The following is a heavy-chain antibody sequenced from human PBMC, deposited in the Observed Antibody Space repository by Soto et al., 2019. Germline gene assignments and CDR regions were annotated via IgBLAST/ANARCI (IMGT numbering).Heavy chain of an antibody. CDR2: FDPEDGET. CDR1: GYTLTGLS. D-gene: IGHD3-3*01. J-gene: IGHJ4*02. V-gene: IGHV1-24*01. Sequence: GASVKVSCKVSGYTLTGLSMHWVRQAPGKGLEWMGGFDPEDGETIYAQKFQGRVTMTEDTSTDTVYMELSSLRSEDTAVYYCATKPPDYDFWRGFYRYWGQGSLVIVSS. CDR3: ATKPPDYDFWRGFYRY.